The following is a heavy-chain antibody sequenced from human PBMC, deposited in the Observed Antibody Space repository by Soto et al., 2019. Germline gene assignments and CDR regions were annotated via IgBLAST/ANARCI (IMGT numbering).Heavy chain of an antibody. V-gene: IGHV4-39*01. CDR1: GGSISSSSYY. D-gene: IGHD6-6*01. CDR2: IYYSGST. Sequence: SETLSLTRTVSGGSISSSSYYWGWIRQPPGKGLEWIGSIYYSGSTYYNPSLKSRVTISVDTSKNQFSLKLSSVTAADTAVYYCASRPRIAARRAFDIWGQGTMVTVSS. J-gene: IGHJ3*02. CDR3: ASRPRIAARRAFDI.